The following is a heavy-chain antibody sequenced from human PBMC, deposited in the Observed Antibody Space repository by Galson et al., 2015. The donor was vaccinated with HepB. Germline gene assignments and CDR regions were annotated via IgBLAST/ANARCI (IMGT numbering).Heavy chain of an antibody. V-gene: IGHV3-21*01. CDR2: ISSISNYI. D-gene: IGHD3-3*01. Sequence: SLRLSCAASGFTFNTYSMNWVRQAPGKGLEWVSSISSISNYIYYADSVMGRFILSRDNAKNSLYLQMNSLRADDSAVYYCARAPEGGITIFGVVITPHHSCYGFDVWGQGTTGTVSS. J-gene: IGHJ6*02. CDR1: GFTFNTYS. CDR3: ARAPEGGITIFGVVITPHHSCYGFDV.